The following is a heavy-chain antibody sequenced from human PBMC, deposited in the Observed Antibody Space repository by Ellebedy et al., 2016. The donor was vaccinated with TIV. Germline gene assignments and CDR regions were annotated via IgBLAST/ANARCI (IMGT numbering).Heavy chain of an antibody. CDR1: GYSISSNYY. CDR3: ASHRGFYSGWSFDY. Sequence: MPGGSLRLSCTVSGYSISSNYYWGWVRQPPGKGLEWIGSLNYGGESYFDPSLKSRVTMSLDTSKNQFSLKVNSVTAADTAKYYCASHRGFYSGWSFDYWGQGTLITVSS. D-gene: IGHD5-12*01. J-gene: IGHJ4*02. CDR2: LNYGGES. V-gene: IGHV4-38-2*02.